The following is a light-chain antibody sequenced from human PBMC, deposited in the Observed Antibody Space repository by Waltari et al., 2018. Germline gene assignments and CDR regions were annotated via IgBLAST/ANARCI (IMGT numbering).Light chain of an antibody. V-gene: IGKV3D-15*01. CDR3: QQYNNLQT. Sequence: EIVMTQSPAALSVSPGERATLSCRASQSVTSNLAWYQKKRGHSPRLLIYDASIRASGIPARFSGRGSGTEFTLTISSLQSEDFAVYYCQQYNNLQTFGQGTKLELK. CDR2: DAS. J-gene: IGKJ2*01. CDR1: QSVTSN.